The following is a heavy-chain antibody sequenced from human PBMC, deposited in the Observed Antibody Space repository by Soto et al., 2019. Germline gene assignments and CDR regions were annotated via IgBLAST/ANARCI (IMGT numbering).Heavy chain of an antibody. Sequence: GVLRLSCAACGLSFNSFWMIWVRQAPGKGLEWVAIIKQDGSEKDYVDSVKGRFTVSRDNAEKSLYLQMDRLRPDDTALYYCVRGYSEYTDYFDYWGQGALVTVSS. J-gene: IGHJ4*02. CDR1: GLSFNSFW. CDR3: VRGYSEYTDYFDY. V-gene: IGHV3-7*03. CDR2: IKQDGSEK. D-gene: IGHD5-12*01.